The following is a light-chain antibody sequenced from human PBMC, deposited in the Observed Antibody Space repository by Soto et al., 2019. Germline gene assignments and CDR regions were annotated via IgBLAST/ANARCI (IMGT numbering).Light chain of an antibody. Sequence: QSALTQPASVSGSPGQSITISCTGTSSDVGGFNYVSWYQQHPGKAPKLMIYDVTKRPSGVSYRFSGSKSGNTASLTISGLHAEDEADYYCNSYTSSSTYVFGTGTKLTVL. J-gene: IGLJ1*01. V-gene: IGLV2-14*03. CDR1: SSDVGGFNY. CDR2: DVT. CDR3: NSYTSSSTYV.